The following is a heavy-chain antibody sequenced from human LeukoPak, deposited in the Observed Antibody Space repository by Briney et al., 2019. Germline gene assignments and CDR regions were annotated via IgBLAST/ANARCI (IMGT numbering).Heavy chain of an antibody. CDR3: ARDERKYCSDSSCYPGDY. Sequence: PGGSLRLSCAASGFTFSDYYMSWIRQAPGKGLEWVGAISRTSAYIYYSDSVKGRFALSRDNAGDSVYLQMDSLRAEDTAVYYCARDERKYCSDSSCYPGDYWGQGILVTVSS. CDR2: ISRTSAYI. J-gene: IGHJ4*02. D-gene: IGHD2-2*01. V-gene: IGHV3-11*05. CDR1: GFTFSDYY.